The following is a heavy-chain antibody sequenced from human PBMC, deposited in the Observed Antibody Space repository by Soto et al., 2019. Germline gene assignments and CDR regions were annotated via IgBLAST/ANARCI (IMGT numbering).Heavy chain of an antibody. CDR1: GFTVSSNY. V-gene: IGHV3-53*01. CDR2: IYSGGST. CDR3: ARSRRDGYNLNRYWYFDL. Sequence: PGGSLRLSCAASGFTVSSNYMSWVRQAPGKGLEWVSVIYSGGSTYYADSVKGRFTISRDNSKNTLYLQMNSLRAEDTAVYYCARSRRDGYNLNRYWYFDLWGRGTLVTVS. J-gene: IGHJ2*01. D-gene: IGHD5-12*01.